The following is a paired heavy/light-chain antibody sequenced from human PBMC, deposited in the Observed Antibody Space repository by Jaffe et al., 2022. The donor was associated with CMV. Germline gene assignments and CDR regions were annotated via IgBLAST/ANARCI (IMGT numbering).Heavy chain of an antibody. J-gene: IGHJ4*02. CDR1: GFTFSRNS. D-gene: IGHD2-21*02. Sequence: EVQLVASGGGLVQPGGSLRLSCATSGFTFSRNSMSWVRQAPGKGLEWVSTISPSGTSIYYADSVKGRFTISKDNSRNTLYLQMTSLRADDTAVYYCAKEPLFCGGDCCSLLDYWGQGTLVTVSS. V-gene: IGHV3-23*04. CDR2: ISPSGTSI. CDR3: AKEPLFCGGDCCSLLDY.
Light chain of an antibody. J-gene: IGKJ1*01. CDR2: GAS. V-gene: IGKV3-15*01. CDR3: QQYKNWPTT. CDR1: QTISSN. Sequence: EILMTQSPATLSVSPGERATLSCRASQTISSNYLAWYQQKPGQAPRLLIYGASTRATGIPARFSGSGSGTEFTLTISSLQSEDFALYYCQQYKNWPTTFGQGTKVEIK.